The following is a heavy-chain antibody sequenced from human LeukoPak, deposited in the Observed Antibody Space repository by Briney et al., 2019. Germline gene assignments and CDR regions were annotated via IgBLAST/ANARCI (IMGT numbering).Heavy chain of an antibody. D-gene: IGHD2-2*01. CDR1: GGSISSYY. V-gene: IGHV4-59*08. CDR2: IHYSGST. Sequence: KSSETLSLTCTVSGGSISSYYWSWIRQPPGKGLEWIGYIHYSGSTNYNPSLKSRVTISVDRSKKQFSLKVSSVTAADTAVYYCAGGPTSSFDYWGQGTLVTVSS. J-gene: IGHJ4*02. CDR3: AGGPTSSFDY.